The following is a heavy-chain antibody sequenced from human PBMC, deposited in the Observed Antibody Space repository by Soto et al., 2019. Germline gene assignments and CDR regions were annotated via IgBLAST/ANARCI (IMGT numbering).Heavy chain of an antibody. J-gene: IGHJ4*02. V-gene: IGHV3-23*01. D-gene: IGHD1-20*01. CDR1: GFTFSSYA. CDR3: AKEREAGWYYFDF. CDR2: INGGGASA. Sequence: GGSLRLSCSASGFTFSSYAMTWVRQAPGKGLEWVSIINGGGASAYYADSVKGRFTISRNNSKNTLYLQMNSLRVEDTAIYYCAKEREAGWYYFDFWGQGILVTVSS.